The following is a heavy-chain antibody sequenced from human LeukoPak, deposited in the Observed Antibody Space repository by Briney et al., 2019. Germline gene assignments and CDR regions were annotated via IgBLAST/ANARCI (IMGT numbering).Heavy chain of an antibody. CDR1: GGSFSGYY. CDR2: INHSGST. V-gene: IGHV4-34*01. J-gene: IGHJ3*02. CDR3: ARDPYDAFDI. Sequence: SETLSLTCAVYGGSFSGYYWSWIRQPPGKGLEWIGEINHSGSTNYNPSLKSRVTISVDTSKNQFSLTLSSVTAADTAVYYCARDPYDAFDIWGQGTMVTVSS.